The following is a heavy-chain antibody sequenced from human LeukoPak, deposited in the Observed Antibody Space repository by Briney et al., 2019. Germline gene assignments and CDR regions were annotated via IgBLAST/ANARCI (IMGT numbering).Heavy chain of an antibody. CDR2: VDPEHGET. V-gene: IGHV1-69-2*01. Sequence: ASVKVSCKASGYTFTGYYMHWVQQAPGKGLEYMGRVDPEHGETIYVEKFKGRVTITADTSKDTVYMQLSSLRFEDTAMYYCAILKCTGNWGFAAWGQGTLVTVSS. D-gene: IGHD7-27*01. CDR3: AILKCTGNWGFAA. CDR1: GYTFTGYY. J-gene: IGHJ5*02.